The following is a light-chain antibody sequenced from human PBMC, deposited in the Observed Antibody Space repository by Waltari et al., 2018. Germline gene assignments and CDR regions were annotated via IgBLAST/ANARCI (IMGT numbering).Light chain of an antibody. CDR3: HQYYTYPWT. Sequence: DFHMTQSPSTLSASVGDRVTLTCRASQSIDTWLAWYQTKPGKAPKLLIYKACALARGVPSRFSGRASGTEFTLTVSSLQPDDFATYYCHQYYTYPWTFGQGTKVEIK. V-gene: IGKV1-5*03. CDR1: QSIDTW. CDR2: KAC. J-gene: IGKJ1*01.